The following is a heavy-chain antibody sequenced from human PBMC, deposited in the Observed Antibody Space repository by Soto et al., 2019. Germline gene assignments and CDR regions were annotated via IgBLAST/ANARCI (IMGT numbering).Heavy chain of an antibody. Sequence: LRLSCAASGFTFSNFVMRWVRQTPGKGLEWVSTITENGADTYYTDSVKGRFTISRDNSKNTLYLQMSSLRAEDTALYYCTKASSDRHHMDVWGQGTTVTVSS. CDR3: TKASSDRHHMDV. CDR1: GFTFSNFV. CDR2: ITENGADT. J-gene: IGHJ6*02. V-gene: IGHV3-23*01.